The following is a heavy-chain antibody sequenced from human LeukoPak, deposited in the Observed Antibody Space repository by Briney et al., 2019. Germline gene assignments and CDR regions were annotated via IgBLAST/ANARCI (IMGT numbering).Heavy chain of an antibody. D-gene: IGHD3-3*01. Sequence: GGSLRLSCAASGFTFDDYTVHWVRQAPGKGLEWVSLISWDGGSTYYADSVKGRFTISRDNSKNTLYLQMNSLRGEDTAMYYCARGTDTKPFWSGYWVDVWGQGTTVTVSS. CDR1: GFTFDDYT. J-gene: IGHJ6*02. CDR3: ARGTDTKPFWSGYWVDV. V-gene: IGHV3-43*01. CDR2: ISWDGGST.